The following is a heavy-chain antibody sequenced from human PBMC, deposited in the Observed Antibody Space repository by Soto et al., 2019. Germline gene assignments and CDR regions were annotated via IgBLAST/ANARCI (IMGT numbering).Heavy chain of an antibody. D-gene: IGHD5-12*01. CDR2: IYSGGST. V-gene: IGHV3-66*01. Sequence: GVLRLSCAASGFIFRDWFMSWIRQAPGKGLEWVSVIYSGGSTYYADSVKGRFTISRDNSKNTLYLQMNSLRAEDTAVYYCAREDGYRGGDAFDIWGQGTMVTVSS. J-gene: IGHJ3*02. CDR1: GFIFRDWF. CDR3: AREDGYRGGDAFDI.